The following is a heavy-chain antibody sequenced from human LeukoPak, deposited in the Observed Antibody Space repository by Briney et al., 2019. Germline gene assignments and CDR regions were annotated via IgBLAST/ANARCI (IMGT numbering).Heavy chain of an antibody. D-gene: IGHD1-26*01. CDR3: ARAEWELRY. J-gene: IGHJ4*02. Sequence: PGGSLRLSCAASGFTFSSYEMNWVRQAPGKGLEWLSYIGSSGSTIYYADSVKGRFTISIDNAKNSLYLQMNSLRAEDTAVYYCARAEWELRYWGQGTLVTVSS. V-gene: IGHV3-48*03. CDR2: IGSSGSTI. CDR1: GFTFSSYE.